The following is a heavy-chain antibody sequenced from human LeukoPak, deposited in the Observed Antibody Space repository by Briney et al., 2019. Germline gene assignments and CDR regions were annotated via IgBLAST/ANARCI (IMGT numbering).Heavy chain of an antibody. V-gene: IGHV1-2*02. D-gene: IGHD2-2*02. CDR1: GYTFTGYY. Sequence: ASVKVSCKASGYTFTGYYMHWVRQAPGQGLEWMGWINPNSGGTNYAQEFQGRVTMTRDTSISTAYMELSRLRSDDTAVYYCATGYCSSTSCYTFDYWGQGTLVTVSS. CDR3: ATGYCSSTSCYTFDY. CDR2: INPNSGGT. J-gene: IGHJ4*02.